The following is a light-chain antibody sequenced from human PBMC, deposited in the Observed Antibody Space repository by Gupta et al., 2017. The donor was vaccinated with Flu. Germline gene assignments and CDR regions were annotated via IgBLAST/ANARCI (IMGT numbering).Light chain of an antibody. Sequence: SLGERATINCNSSQSVLYISDNKNYLAWYQQKPGQPPKLLIYGASTRQSGVPDRFSGSGFDTDFTLTISSLQAEDVAVYYCQQYFKSPVAFGQGTKLEIK. V-gene: IGKV4-1*01. CDR2: GAS. J-gene: IGKJ2*01. CDR1: QSVLYISDNKNY. CDR3: QQYFKSPVA.